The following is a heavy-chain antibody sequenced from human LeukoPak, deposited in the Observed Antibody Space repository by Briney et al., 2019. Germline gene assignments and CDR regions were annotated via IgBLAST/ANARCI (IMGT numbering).Heavy chain of an antibody. Sequence: SETLSPTCTVSGGSISSYYWSWIRQPAGKGLEWIGRIYTSGSTNYNPSLKSRVTMSVDMSKNQFSLKLRSVTAADTAVYYCARDGARGSGIPNYYYYMDVWGRGTTVTVSS. J-gene: IGHJ6*03. CDR2: IYTSGST. D-gene: IGHD3-10*01. CDR3: ARDGARGSGIPNYYYYMDV. V-gene: IGHV4-4*07. CDR1: GGSISSYY.